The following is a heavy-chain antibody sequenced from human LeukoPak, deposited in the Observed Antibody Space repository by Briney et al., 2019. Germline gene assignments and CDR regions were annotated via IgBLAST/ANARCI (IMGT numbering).Heavy chain of an antibody. Sequence: SVTVSCTASGGTFSSYAISWVRQAPGQGLEWMGVIIPIFGIANYAQKFQGRVTITADKSTSTAYMELSSLRSEDTAVYYCARVVVVVAATSLQYYYYGMDVWGQGTTVTVSS. V-gene: IGHV1-69*10. CDR2: IIPIFGIA. J-gene: IGHJ6*02. CDR3: ARVVVVVAATSLQYYYYGMDV. CDR1: GGTFSSYA. D-gene: IGHD2-15*01.